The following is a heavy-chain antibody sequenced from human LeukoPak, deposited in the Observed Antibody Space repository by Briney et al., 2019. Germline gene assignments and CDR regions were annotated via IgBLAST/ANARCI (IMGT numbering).Heavy chain of an antibody. CDR2: IYYSGST. CDR1: GGSISSSSYY. V-gene: IGHV4-39*01. CDR3: ARRPPTIFGVVIIDAFDI. J-gene: IGHJ3*02. Sequence: SETLSLTCTVSGGSISSSSYYWGWIRQPPGKGLERIGSIYYSGSTYYNPSLKSRVTISVDTSKNQFSLKLSSVTAADTAVYYSARRPPTIFGVVIIDAFDIWGQGTMVTVSS. D-gene: IGHD3-3*01.